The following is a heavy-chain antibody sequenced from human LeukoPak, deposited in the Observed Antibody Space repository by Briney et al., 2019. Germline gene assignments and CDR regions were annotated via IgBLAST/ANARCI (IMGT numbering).Heavy chain of an antibody. CDR1: GYTFTSYY. J-gene: IGHJ6*03. CDR3: AREAFITMVRGVSPYYMDV. D-gene: IGHD3-10*01. V-gene: IGHV1-46*01. Sequence: ASVKVSCKASGYTFTSYYMHWVRQAPGQGLEWMGIINPSGGSTSYAQKFQGRVTMTRDTSTSTVYMELSSLRSEDTAVYYCAREAFITMVRGVSPYYMDVWGKGTTVTISS. CDR2: INPSGGST.